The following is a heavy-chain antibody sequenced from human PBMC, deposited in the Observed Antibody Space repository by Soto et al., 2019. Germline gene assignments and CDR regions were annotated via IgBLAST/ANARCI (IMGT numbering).Heavy chain of an antibody. J-gene: IGHJ6*03. CDR3: AREAELLADQTVSETPYYYYYMDV. CDR2: IYYSGST. D-gene: IGHD4-4*01. V-gene: IGHV4-59*01. Sequence: SETLSLTCTVSGGSISSYYWSWIRQPPGKGLEWIGYIYYSGSTNYNPSLKSRVTISVDTSKNQFSLKLSSVTAADTAVYYCAREAELLADQTVSETPYYYYYMDVWGKGTTVTVSS. CDR1: GGSISSYY.